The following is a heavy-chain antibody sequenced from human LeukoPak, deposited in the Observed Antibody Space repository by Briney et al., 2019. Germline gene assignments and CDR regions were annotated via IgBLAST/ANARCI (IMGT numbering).Heavy chain of an antibody. Sequence: SETLSLTCTVSGYSISSDYYWGWIRQPPGKGLEWIGSIYHGGNTYYNPSLKSRVTISVDTSKNQFSLRLTSVTAADTAVYYCARQRELPLFDYWGQGTLVTVSS. J-gene: IGHJ4*02. CDR2: IYHGGNT. D-gene: IGHD1-26*01. V-gene: IGHV4-38-2*02. CDR3: ARQRELPLFDY. CDR1: GYSISSDYY.